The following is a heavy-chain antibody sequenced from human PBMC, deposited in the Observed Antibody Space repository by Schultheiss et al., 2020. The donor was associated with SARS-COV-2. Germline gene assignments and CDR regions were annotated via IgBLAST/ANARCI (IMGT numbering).Heavy chain of an antibody. D-gene: IGHD3-3*01. CDR3: TRHPLYDFWSGSFDY. V-gene: IGHV3-73*01. J-gene: IGHJ4*02. CDR1: DFTFNNAW. Sequence: GGSLRLSCAASDFTFNNAWMIWVRQPPGKGLEWVGRIKSKANSYATAYAASVKGRFTISRDDSKNTAYLQMNSLKTEDTAVYYCTRHPLYDFWSGSFDYWGQGTLVTVSS. CDR2: IKSKANSYAT.